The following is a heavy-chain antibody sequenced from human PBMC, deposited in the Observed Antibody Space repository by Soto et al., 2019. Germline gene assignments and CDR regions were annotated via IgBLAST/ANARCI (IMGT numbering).Heavy chain of an antibody. J-gene: IGHJ3*02. V-gene: IGHV4-4*02. CDR3: ARANYYGSGSLGRDDAFDI. CDR1: LSSITSSTW. Sequence: SDTLSLTCAFSLSSITSSTWWSLVGKTPGKGLDWIGEIYHSGSTNYNPSLKSRVTISVDKSKNQFSLKLSSVTAADTAVYYCARANYYGSGSLGRDDAFDIWGQGTMVT. D-gene: IGHD3-10*01. CDR2: IYHSGST.